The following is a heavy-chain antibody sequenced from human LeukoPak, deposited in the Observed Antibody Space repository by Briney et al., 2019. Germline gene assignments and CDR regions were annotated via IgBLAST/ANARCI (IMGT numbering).Heavy chain of an antibody. V-gene: IGHV3-53*01. CDR3: ARDRWGDYDYIDY. CDR1: GFTFSSYS. D-gene: IGHD4-17*01. CDR2: IYSGGST. Sequence: GGSLRLSCAASGFTFSSYSMNWVRQARGKWLEWVSVIYSGGSTYYADSVKGRFTISRDNSKNTLYLQMNSLRAEDTAVYYCARDRWGDYDYIDYWGQGTLVTVSS. J-gene: IGHJ4*02.